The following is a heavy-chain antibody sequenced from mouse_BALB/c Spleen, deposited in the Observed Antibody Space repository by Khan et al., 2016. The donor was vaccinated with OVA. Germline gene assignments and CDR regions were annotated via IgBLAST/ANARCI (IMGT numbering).Heavy chain of an antibody. CDR3: ARNGFGTYEILDY. CDR1: GYTFTNYW. J-gene: IGHJ2*01. Sequence: VQLKQSGTVLARPGASVKMSCKASGYTFTNYWMHWVKQRPGQGLEWIGTIYPGNSDTNYNQKFTGKAKLTAVTSTSTAYMELSSLTNEDSAVYYCARNGFGTYEILDYWGQGTTLTVSS. CDR2: IYPGNSDT. V-gene: IGHV1-5*01. D-gene: IGHD1-1*02.